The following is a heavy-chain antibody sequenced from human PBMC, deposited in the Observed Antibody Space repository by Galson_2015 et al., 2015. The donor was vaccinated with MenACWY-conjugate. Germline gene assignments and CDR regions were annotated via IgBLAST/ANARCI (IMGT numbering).Heavy chain of an antibody. D-gene: IGHD2-21*01. Sequence: QSGAEVKKPGESLQISCKTSGYSFPNFWIAWVRQMPGKGLEPMGIIYPGDSDTRYSPSFQGQVTMSVDKYVTTAYLQWSSLKASDTAIYYCARRSAGCSRSSCYLGGSFEIWGQGTTVTVSS. CDR2: IYPGDSDT. CDR3: ARRSAGCSRSSCYLGGSFEI. V-gene: IGHV5-51*01. J-gene: IGHJ3*02. CDR1: GYSFPNFW.